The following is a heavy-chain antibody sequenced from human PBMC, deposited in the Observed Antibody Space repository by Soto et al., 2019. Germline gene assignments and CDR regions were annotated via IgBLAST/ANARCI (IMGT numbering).Heavy chain of an antibody. D-gene: IGHD2-15*01. Sequence: SETLSLTCTVSGGSISSYYWSWIRQPPGKGLEWIGYIYYSGSTNYNPSLKSRVTISVDTSKNQFSLKLSSVTAADTAVYYCASNYCSGGSWPFCYYYMDVWGKGTTVTVSS. J-gene: IGHJ6*03. CDR2: IYYSGST. V-gene: IGHV4-59*01. CDR3: ASNYCSGGSWPFCYYYMDV. CDR1: GGSISSYY.